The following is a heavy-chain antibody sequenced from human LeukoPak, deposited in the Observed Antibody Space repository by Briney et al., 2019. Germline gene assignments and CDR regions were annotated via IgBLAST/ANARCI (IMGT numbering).Heavy chain of an antibody. CDR3: ASPARGYSYGYDY. Sequence: GRSLRLSCAASGFTFSSYAMHWVRQAPGKGLEWVSSISSSSSYIYYADSVKGRFTISRDNAKNSLYLQMNSLRAEDTAVYYCASPARGYSYGYDYWGQGTLVTVSS. CDR2: ISSSSSYI. V-gene: IGHV3-21*01. D-gene: IGHD5-18*01. J-gene: IGHJ4*02. CDR1: GFTFSSYA.